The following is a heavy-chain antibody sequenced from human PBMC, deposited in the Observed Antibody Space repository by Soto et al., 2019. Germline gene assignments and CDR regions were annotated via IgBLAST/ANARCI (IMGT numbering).Heavy chain of an antibody. Sequence: QVQLVESGGGVVQPGRSLRLSCAASGFTFSSYGMHWVRQAPGKGLEWVAVISYDGSNKYYADSVKGRFTISRDNSKNTLYLQMNSLGAEDTAVYYCANDAFGELSDWGQGTLVTVSS. V-gene: IGHV3-30*18. CDR2: ISYDGSNK. J-gene: IGHJ4*02. D-gene: IGHD3-10*01. CDR1: GFTFSSYG. CDR3: ANDAFGELSD.